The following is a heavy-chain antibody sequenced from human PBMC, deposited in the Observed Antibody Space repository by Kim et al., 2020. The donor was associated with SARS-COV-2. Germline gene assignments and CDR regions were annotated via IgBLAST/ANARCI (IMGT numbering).Heavy chain of an antibody. D-gene: IGHD6-19*01. Sequence: RVTISVDTSKNQFSLKVSSVTAADTAVYYCARGGLTSGYSGGWYRGAFDIWGQGTMVTVSS. J-gene: IGHJ3*02. V-gene: IGHV4-34*01. CDR3: ARGGLTSGYSGGWYRGAFDI.